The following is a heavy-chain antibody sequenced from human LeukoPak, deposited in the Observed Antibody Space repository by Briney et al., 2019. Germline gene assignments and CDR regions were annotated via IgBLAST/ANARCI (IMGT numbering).Heavy chain of an antibody. CDR1: GYTFTSYG. V-gene: IGHV1-18*01. CDR2: ISAYNGNT. Sequence: GASVKVSCKASGYTFTSYGISWVRQAPGQGLEWMGWISAYNGNTNYAQKLQGRVTMTTDTSTSTAYMELRSLSSDDTAVYYCARGLVAVTTRGGYFDYWGQGTLVTVSS. J-gene: IGHJ4*02. D-gene: IGHD4-11*01. CDR3: ARGLVAVTTRGGYFDY.